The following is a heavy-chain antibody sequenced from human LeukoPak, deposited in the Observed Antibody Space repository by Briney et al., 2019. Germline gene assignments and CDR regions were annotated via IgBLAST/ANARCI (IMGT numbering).Heavy chain of an antibody. Sequence: PSETLSLTCTVSGGSISSGGYYWSWIRQHPGKGLEWIGYIYYSGSTYYNPSLKSRVTISVDTSKNQFSLKLSSVTAADTAVYYCARGPDIQLWLGLDYWGQGTLVTVSS. CDR3: ARGPDIQLWLGLDY. J-gene: IGHJ4*02. CDR2: IYYSGST. CDR1: GGSISSGGYY. V-gene: IGHV4-31*03. D-gene: IGHD5-18*01.